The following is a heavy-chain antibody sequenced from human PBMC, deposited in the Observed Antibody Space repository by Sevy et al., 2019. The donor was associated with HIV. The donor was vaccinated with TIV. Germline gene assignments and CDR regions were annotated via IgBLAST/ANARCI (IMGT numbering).Heavy chain of an antibody. D-gene: IGHD6-13*01. CDR1: GVTFSSYD. V-gene: IGHV3-13*01. CDR3: ARGEGSPGNFDY. J-gene: IGHJ4*02. CDR2: IGTAGDT. Sequence: GGSLRLSCAASGVTFSSYDMHWVRQATGKGLEWVSAIGTAGDTYYPGSVKGRFTISRENAKNSLYLQMNSLSAGDTAVYYCARGEGSPGNFDYWGQGILVTVSS.